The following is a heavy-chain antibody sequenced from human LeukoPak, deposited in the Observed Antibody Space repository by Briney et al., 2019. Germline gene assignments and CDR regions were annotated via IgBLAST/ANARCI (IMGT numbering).Heavy chain of an antibody. D-gene: IGHD6-19*01. J-gene: IGHJ4*02. V-gene: IGHV3-23*01. CDR3: AKAGQPRSIAVAGNYFFDY. Sequence: GGSLRLSCAASGFTVSNYAMSWVRQAPGKGLEWVSCFGGISGSTYYADPVKGRFTISRDNSKNMLYLQMNGLRAADTAVYYCAKAGQPRSIAVAGNYFFDYWGQGTLVTVSS. CDR2: FGGISGST. CDR1: GFTVSNYA.